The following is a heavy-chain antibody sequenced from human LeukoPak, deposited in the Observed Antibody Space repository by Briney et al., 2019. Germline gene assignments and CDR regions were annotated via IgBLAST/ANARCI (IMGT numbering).Heavy chain of an antibody. J-gene: IGHJ4*02. CDR1: GFTFNNYV. CDR2: ISDSGSDT. V-gene: IGHV3-23*01. Sequence: GGSLRLSSAASGFTFNNYVMSWVRQAPGKGLEWVSVISDSGSDTYYADSVKGRFTISRDNSKNTLYLQMNSLRAEDTAVYYCAKDLMVYRSSWYSFDYWGQGTLVTVSS. CDR3: AKDLMVYRSSWYSFDY. D-gene: IGHD6-13*01.